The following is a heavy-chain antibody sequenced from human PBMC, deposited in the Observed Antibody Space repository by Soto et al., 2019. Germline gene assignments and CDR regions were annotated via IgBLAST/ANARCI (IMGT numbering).Heavy chain of an antibody. Sequence: SETLSLTCTVSGGSISSYYWSWIRQPPGKGLEWIGYIYYSGSTNYNPSLKSRVTISVDTSKNQFSLKLSSVTAADTAVYYCARVARLGGSSWSDAFDIWGQGTMVTVSS. V-gene: IGHV4-59*01. D-gene: IGHD6-13*01. J-gene: IGHJ3*02. CDR1: GGSISSYY. CDR3: ARVARLGGSSWSDAFDI. CDR2: IYYSGST.